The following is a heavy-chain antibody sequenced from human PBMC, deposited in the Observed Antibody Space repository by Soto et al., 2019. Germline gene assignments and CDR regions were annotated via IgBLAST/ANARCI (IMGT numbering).Heavy chain of an antibody. CDR3: ARENAYEVRVTGSAP. Sequence: ASVKVSCKASGYTFTSYGISWVRQAPRQGLEWMGWISAYNGNTNYAQKLQGRVTMTTDTSTSTAYMELRSLRSDDRAVFYCARENAYEVRVTGSAPGGKGTLVPVSP. J-gene: IGHJ5*02. CDR2: ISAYNGNT. V-gene: IGHV1-18*01. D-gene: IGHD3-22*01. CDR1: GYTFTSYG.